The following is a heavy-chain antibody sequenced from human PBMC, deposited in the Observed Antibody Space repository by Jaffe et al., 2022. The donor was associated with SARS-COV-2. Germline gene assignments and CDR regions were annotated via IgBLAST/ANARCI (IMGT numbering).Heavy chain of an antibody. CDR1: GFTFSSYT. CDR2: ISSSSSYI. V-gene: IGHV3-21*01. Sequence: EVQLVESGGGLVKPGGSLRLSCAASGFTFSSYTMNWVRQAPGRGLEWVSSISSSSSYIYYADSVKGRFTISRDNAKNSLYLQMNSLRAEDTAVYYCARDFWDSGGYYYGGYWGQGTLVTVSS. J-gene: IGHJ4*02. CDR3: ARDFWDSGGYYYGGY. D-gene: IGHD3-22*01.